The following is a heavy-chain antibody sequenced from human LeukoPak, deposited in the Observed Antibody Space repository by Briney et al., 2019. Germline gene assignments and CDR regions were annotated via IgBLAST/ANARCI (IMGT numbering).Heavy chain of an antibody. J-gene: IGHJ3*02. Sequence: GGSLRLSCAASGFTFSSYWMHWVRQAPGKGLVWVSRINSDGSITSYADSVKGRFTISRDNAKNSLYLQMNSLRDEDTAVYYCARDLSGRYAFDIWGQGTMVTVSS. CDR1: GFTFSSYW. V-gene: IGHV3-74*01. CDR2: INSDGSIT. D-gene: IGHD3-10*01. CDR3: ARDLSGRYAFDI.